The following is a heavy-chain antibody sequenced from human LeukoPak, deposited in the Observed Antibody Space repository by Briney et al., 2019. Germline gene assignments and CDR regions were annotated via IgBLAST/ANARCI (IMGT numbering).Heavy chain of an antibody. J-gene: IGHJ4*02. V-gene: IGHV1-3*01. Sequence: ASVKVSCKASGYTFTNYAMHWVRQAPGQSLEWMGWINGGNGNTKYSQKFQGRVTITRDTSASTAYMELSSLRSEDTAVYYCASAGYYDSSGYPYFDYWGQGTLVTVSS. CDR3: ASAGYYDSSGYPYFDY. CDR2: INGGNGNT. D-gene: IGHD3-22*01. CDR1: GYTFTNYA.